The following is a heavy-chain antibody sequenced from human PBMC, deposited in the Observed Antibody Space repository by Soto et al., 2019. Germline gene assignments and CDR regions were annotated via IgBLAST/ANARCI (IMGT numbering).Heavy chain of an antibody. CDR2: SYSTGGT. J-gene: IGHJ4*02. CDR1: GFTLDKYT. Sequence: EVLLLESGGDVIQPGGSLRLSCAASGFTLDKYTMGWVRQAPGKGLEWVAESYSTGGTEYADYVKGRFFISRDNSRNMLFLQMNGMGVEDTALYYCARDRVPDGIWTFASWGQGTLVTVSS. CDR3: ARDRVPDGIWTFAS. D-gene: IGHD3-9*01. V-gene: IGHV3-23*01.